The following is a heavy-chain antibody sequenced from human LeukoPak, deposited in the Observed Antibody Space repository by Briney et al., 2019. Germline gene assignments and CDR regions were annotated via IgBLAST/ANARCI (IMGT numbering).Heavy chain of an antibody. CDR3: TTEDHYSNYRQYYYYYYYMDV. V-gene: IGHV3-15*01. D-gene: IGHD4-11*01. CDR1: GFTFSNAW. CDR2: IKSKTDGGST. J-gene: IGHJ6*03. Sequence: GGSLRLSCAASGFTFSNAWMSWVRQAPGKGLEWVGRIKSKTDGGSTDYAAPVKGRFTISRDDSKNTLYLQMNSLKTEDTAVYYCTTEDHYSNYRQYYYYYYYMDVWGKGTTVTVSS.